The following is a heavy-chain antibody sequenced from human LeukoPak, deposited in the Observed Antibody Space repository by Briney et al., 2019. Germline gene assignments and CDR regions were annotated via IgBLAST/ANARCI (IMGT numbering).Heavy chain of an antibody. CDR2: INPNSGNT. V-gene: IGHV1-8*03. J-gene: IGHJ6*03. CDR3: ARGGKSSKLLLLVGYYYYMDV. CDR1: VYTFTSYN. Sequence: ASVKVSCKASVYTFTSYNINRVRHATGQGREWMGWINPNSGNTGYAHKFQGRVTITRNTSISTANMELSSLRSEDTAVYYCARGGKSSKLLLLVGYYYYMDVWGKGTTVTVSS. D-gene: IGHD2-2*01.